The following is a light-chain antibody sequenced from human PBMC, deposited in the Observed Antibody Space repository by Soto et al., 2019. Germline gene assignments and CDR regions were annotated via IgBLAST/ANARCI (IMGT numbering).Light chain of an antibody. CDR2: AAS. V-gene: IGKV1-6*01. CDR3: LQDYIHPWT. Sequence: AIQMTQSPSSLSASVGDRVTITCRASQDIRHELGWYQQKPGKAPKVLIYAASNLQSGVPSRFSGSGSGTDFTLTINSLQPEDCATYYCLQDYIHPWTFGQGTKVEIK. J-gene: IGKJ1*01. CDR1: QDIRHE.